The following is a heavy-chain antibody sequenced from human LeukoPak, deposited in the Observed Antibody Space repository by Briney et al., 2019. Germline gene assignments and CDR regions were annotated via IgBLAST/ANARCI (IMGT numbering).Heavy chain of an antibody. V-gene: IGHV4-59*01. D-gene: IGHD3-3*02. Sequence: PSETLSLTCNVSGASINSNYWSWIRQPPGKGLEWIGYIHYTATTNSGNTNYNPSLKSRVTMSIDTYKNQFSLKVTSLTAADTAVYYCARDFSHGQTPYSWFDAWGQGTLVTVSS. CDR3: ARDFSHGQTPYSWFDA. CDR1: GASINSNY. CDR2: IHYTATTNSGNT. J-gene: IGHJ5*02.